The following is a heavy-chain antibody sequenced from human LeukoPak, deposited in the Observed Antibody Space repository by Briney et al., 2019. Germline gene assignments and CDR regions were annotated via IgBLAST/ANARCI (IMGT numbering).Heavy chain of an antibody. CDR2: IYYSGST. Sequence: SETLSLTCTVSGGSISSYYWSWLRQPPGKGLEWIGYIYYSGSTNYNPSLKSRVTMSVDTSKNQFSLKLSSVTAADTAVYYCARDSSSWVYYYGMDVWGQGTTVTVSS. CDR3: ARDSSSWVYYYGMDV. D-gene: IGHD6-13*01. J-gene: IGHJ6*02. CDR1: GGSISSYY. V-gene: IGHV4-59*01.